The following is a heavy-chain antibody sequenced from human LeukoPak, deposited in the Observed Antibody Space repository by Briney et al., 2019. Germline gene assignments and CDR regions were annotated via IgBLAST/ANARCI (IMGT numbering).Heavy chain of an antibody. CDR2: IYSSGST. Sequence: SETLSLTCNVSGGSIRGYYWSWIRQPPGKGLEWIGYIYSSGSTNYNPSLKSRVTMSVDTSKNQFSLKVSSVTAADTAVYYCARVFGSGSQAYFYYMDVWGKGTTVTIFS. J-gene: IGHJ6*03. CDR1: GGSIRGYY. CDR3: ARVFGSGSQAYFYYMDV. V-gene: IGHV4-59*01. D-gene: IGHD3-10*01.